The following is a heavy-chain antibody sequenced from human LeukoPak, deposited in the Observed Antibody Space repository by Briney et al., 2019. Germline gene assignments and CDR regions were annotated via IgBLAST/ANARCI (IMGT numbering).Heavy chain of an antibody. V-gene: IGHV4-39*01. D-gene: IGHD1-26*01. J-gene: IGHJ4*02. CDR2: IYSSGST. CDR1: GASISGSGYY. CDR3: AKSGGYGLIDY. Sequence: PSETLSLTCTVSGASISGSGYYWGWIRQPPGKGPEWIGNIYSSGSTYYNASLQSRVTISIDTSKNQFSLRLNSVTAADTAMYYCAKSGGYGLIDYWGQGTLVTVSS.